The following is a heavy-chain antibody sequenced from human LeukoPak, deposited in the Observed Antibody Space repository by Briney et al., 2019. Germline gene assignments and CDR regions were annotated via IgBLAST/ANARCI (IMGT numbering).Heavy chain of an antibody. D-gene: IGHD3-10*01. Sequence: GESLKISCKGSGYSFTSYWIGWVRQMPGKGLEWMGIIYPGDSDTRYSPSFQGQVTVSADKSISTAYLQWSSLKASDTAMYYCARPRTYYYGSGSPDAFDIWGQGTVVTVSS. CDR1: GYSFTSYW. CDR2: IYPGDSDT. V-gene: IGHV5-51*01. CDR3: ARPRTYYYGSGSPDAFDI. J-gene: IGHJ3*02.